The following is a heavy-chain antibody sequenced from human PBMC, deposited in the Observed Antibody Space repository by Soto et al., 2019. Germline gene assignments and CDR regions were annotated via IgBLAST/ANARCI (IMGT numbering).Heavy chain of an antibody. V-gene: IGHV1-69*01. D-gene: IGHD1-26*01. CDR3: ASRERVDAFDI. CDR1: GGTFSSYA. J-gene: IGHJ3*02. Sequence: QVQLVQSGAEVKKPESSVKVSCKASGGTFSSYAISWVRQAPGQGLEWMGGIIPILGSAKYAQKFQDRVTITADESTSTTYMELSSLGSEDAAVYYCASRERVDAFDIWGQGTMVTVSS. CDR2: IIPILGSA.